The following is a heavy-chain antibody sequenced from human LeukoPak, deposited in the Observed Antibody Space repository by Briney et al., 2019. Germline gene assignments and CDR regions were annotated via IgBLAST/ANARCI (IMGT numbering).Heavy chain of an antibody. D-gene: IGHD3-10*01. CDR1: GYTFTSYG. CDR2: INPNSGGT. J-gene: IGHJ4*02. Sequence: GASVKVSCKASGYTFTSYGITWVRQAPGQGLEWMGWINPNSGGTNYAQKFQGRVTMTRDTSISTAYMELSRLRSDDTAVYYCARDRGSTDPFDYWGQGTLVTVSS. CDR3: ARDRGSTDPFDY. V-gene: IGHV1-2*02.